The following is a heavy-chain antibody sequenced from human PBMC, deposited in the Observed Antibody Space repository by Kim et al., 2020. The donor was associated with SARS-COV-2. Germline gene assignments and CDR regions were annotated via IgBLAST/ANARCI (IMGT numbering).Heavy chain of an antibody. V-gene: IGHV3-30*01. J-gene: IGHJ4*02. D-gene: IGHD3-22*01. Sequence: ADAVKSRFTISRDNSKNTLYLQMTGLRAEDTAVYYCASGDTSGYFYPFDYWGQGTLVTVSS. CDR3: ASGDTSGYFYPFDY.